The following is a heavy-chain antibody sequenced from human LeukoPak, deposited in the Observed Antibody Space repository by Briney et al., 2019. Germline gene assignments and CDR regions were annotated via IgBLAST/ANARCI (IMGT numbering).Heavy chain of an antibody. D-gene: IGHD6-19*01. CDR3: ARSTAVAITERAEYFQR. CDR2: IIPIFGTA. Sequence: SVKVSRKASGGTFSSYAISWVRQAPGQGLEWMGGIIPIFGTANYAQKFQGRVTITADESTSTAYMELSSLRCEDTAVYYCARSTAVAITERAEYFQRWGQGTLVTVSS. CDR1: GGTFSSYA. J-gene: IGHJ1*01. V-gene: IGHV1-69*13.